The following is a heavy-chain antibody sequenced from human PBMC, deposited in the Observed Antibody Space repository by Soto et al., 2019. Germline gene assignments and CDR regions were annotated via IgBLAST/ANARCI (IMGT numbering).Heavy chain of an antibody. J-gene: IGHJ3*01. D-gene: IGHD3-10*01. CDR3: ARGDGALDV. CDR1: GFIVSSNY. Sequence: EVQLVESGGGLVQPGGSLRLSCAASGFIVSSNYMSWVRQAPGKGLEWVSVIYTSGSTYYADSVKGRFTISRDNSKNIVYLQMNSVRGEDTAVYYCARGDGALDVWGQGTLVTVS. CDR2: IYTSGST. V-gene: IGHV3-66*01.